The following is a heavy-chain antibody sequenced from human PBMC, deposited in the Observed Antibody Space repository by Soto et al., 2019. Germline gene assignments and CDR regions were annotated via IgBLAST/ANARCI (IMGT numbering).Heavy chain of an antibody. CDR3: AVGYCGGASCSREYFQH. Sequence: SETLSLTCAVSGYSISSGYYWGWIRQPPGKGLEWIGTIYHSGSIFYNPSLKSRVTISVDTSKNQFSLKLRSVTAADTAVYYCAVGYCGGASCSREYFQHWGQGTLVTVSS. D-gene: IGHD2-15*01. J-gene: IGHJ1*01. CDR1: GYSISSGYY. CDR2: IYHSGSI. V-gene: IGHV4-38-2*01.